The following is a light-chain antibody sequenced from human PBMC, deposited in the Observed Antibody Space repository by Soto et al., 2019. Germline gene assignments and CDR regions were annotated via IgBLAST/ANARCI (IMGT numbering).Light chain of an antibody. CDR2: GAS. V-gene: IGKV3-15*01. CDR1: QSVSSD. Sequence: EIVMTQSPATLSVSPGERATLSCRASQSVSSDLAWYHQKPGQAPRLLIYGASTRATGIPARFSGSGSGTEFTLTTNSLQSEDFAVYYCQQYNNWTRTFGQGTKVDIX. J-gene: IGKJ1*01. CDR3: QQYNNWTRT.